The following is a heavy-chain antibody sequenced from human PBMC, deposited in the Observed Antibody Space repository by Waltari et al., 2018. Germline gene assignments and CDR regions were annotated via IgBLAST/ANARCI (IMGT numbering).Heavy chain of an antibody. V-gene: IGHV5-51*01. CDR3: AKCGASSWSLDFDS. J-gene: IGHJ4*02. Sequence: EVQLVQSGAEVKKPGESLRISCKGSGYIFTTTWIGWVRQMPGKGLEWMGIIYPGDSDTRYSPSFQVQVTISVDKSIRTAYLQWSSLKASDTAIYYCAKCGASSWSLDFDSWGQGTLVTVSS. CDR2: IYPGDSDT. CDR1: GYIFTTTW. D-gene: IGHD6-13*01.